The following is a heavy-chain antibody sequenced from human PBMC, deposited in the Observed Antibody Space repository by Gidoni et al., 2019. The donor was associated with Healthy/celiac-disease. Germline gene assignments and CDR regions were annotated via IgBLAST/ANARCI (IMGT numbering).Heavy chain of an antibody. CDR1: GGSFSGYY. V-gene: IGHV4-34*01. Sequence: QVQLQQWGAGLLKPSETLSLTCAVYGGSFSGYYWSWIRKPPGKGLEWIGEINQSGSTNYNPSLKIRVTIAVDTSKNQFSLKLSSVTAADTAVYYCARGGGFGEPHPYSFDYWGQGTLVTVSS. J-gene: IGHJ4*02. CDR3: ARGGGFGEPHPYSFDY. CDR2: INQSGST. D-gene: IGHD3-10*01.